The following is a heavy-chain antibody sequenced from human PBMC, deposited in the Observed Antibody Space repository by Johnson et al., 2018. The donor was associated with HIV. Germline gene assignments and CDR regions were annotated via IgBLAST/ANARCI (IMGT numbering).Heavy chain of an antibody. CDR3: AKDMGYSSGWSDAFDI. D-gene: IGHD6-19*01. CDR1: GFTFSTYG. CDR2: ISSDGNVK. V-gene: IGHV3-33*05. Sequence: QVQLVESGGGVVQPGGSLRLSCAASGFTFSTYGMHWVRQAPGKGLEWVAGISSDGNVKYSADYVKGRFTVSRDNSKNMLYLQMNSLRAEDTAIYYCAKDMGYSSGWSDAFDIWGQGTMVTVSS. J-gene: IGHJ3*02.